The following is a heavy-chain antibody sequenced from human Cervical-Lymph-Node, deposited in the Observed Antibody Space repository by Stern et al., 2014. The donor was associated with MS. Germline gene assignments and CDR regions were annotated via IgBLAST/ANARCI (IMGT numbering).Heavy chain of an antibody. V-gene: IGHV3-11*01. D-gene: IGHD6-19*01. CDR3: ARDSPSWGWCFDY. CDR1: GFTFSDYY. J-gene: IGHJ4*02. Sequence: VQLVESGGGLVKPGGSLGLSWAASGFTFSDYYMSWIRQAPGKGMERVSYIRSSGSTIYYADSVKCRFTIYRDNAKNSLYLQMNSLRAEDTAVYYCARDSPSWGWCFDYWGQGTLVTVSS. CDR2: IRSSGSTI.